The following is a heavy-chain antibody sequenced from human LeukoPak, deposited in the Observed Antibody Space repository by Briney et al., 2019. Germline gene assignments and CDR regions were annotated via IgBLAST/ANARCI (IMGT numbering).Heavy chain of an antibody. V-gene: IGHV4-4*09. J-gene: IGHJ4*02. Sequence: AEILSLTWADPGGSIRSYYWSWIHHHQGKGLEWIGYIHISGSSNYNPSLKSRVTISVDTSKNQSSLRLSSVSAADTAVYYCARGAGGGTTLPFDYWGQGILVTVSS. CDR1: GGSIRSYY. D-gene: IGHD1-1*01. CDR3: ARGAGGGTTLPFDY. CDR2: IHISGSS.